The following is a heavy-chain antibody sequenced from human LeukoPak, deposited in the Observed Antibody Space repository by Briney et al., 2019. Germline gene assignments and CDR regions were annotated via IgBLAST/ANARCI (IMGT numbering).Heavy chain of an antibody. Sequence: GGSLRLSCAASGFTFISYDMHCVRQPTGKGLEWVSGIDTAGGTYYAGSVKGRFTISRENAKNSLSLQMNSLRAGDTAVYYCARRRYGLGSYSDAFDIWGQGTMVTVSS. J-gene: IGHJ3*02. CDR2: IDTAGGT. CDR1: GFTFISYD. CDR3: ARRRYGLGSYSDAFDI. D-gene: IGHD3-10*01. V-gene: IGHV3-13*04.